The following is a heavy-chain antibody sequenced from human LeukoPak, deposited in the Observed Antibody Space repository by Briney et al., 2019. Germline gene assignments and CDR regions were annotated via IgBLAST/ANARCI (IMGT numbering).Heavy chain of an antibody. CDR2: IGNNGANT. CDR1: GFTFYNYA. V-gene: IGHV3-23*01. J-gene: IGHJ4*02. Sequence: PGGSLSLSCAASGFTFYNYAMTWVRQAPGKGLEWVSTIGNNGANTYYADSVKGRFTISRDNSKNTLSLQMNRLRDEDTAKYYCAGIRCRGTTCSQIDYWGQGTLVTVSS. D-gene: IGHD1-14*01. CDR3: AGIRCRGTTCSQIDY.